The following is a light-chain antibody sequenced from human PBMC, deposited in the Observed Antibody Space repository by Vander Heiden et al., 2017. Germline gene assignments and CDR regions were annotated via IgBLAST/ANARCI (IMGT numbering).Light chain of an antibody. J-gene: IGLJ3*02. CDR3: QSADSSGTYWV. CDR1: ALPKQY. Sequence: SYALPQPPSVSVSPGQTARITCPGDALPKQYAYWYQQKPGQAPVLVIYKDSERPSGIPERFSGSSSGTTVTFTISGVQAEDEADYYCQSADSSGTYWVFGGGTKLTVL. V-gene: IGLV3-25*03. CDR2: KDS.